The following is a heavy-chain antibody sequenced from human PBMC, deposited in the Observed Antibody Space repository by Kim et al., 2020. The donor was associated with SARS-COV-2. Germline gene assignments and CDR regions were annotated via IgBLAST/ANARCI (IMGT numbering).Heavy chain of an antibody. V-gene: IGHV3-23*01. J-gene: IGHJ3*02. D-gene: IGHD3-10*01. Sequence: DSVKGRFTISRDNSKNTLYLQMNSLRSEATAVYYCAKEYYYGSGRGAFDIWGQGTMVTVSS. CDR3: AKEYYYGSGRGAFDI.